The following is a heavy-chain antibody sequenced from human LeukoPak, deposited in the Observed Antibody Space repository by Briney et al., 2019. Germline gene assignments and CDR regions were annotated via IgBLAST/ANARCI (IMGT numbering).Heavy chain of an antibody. D-gene: IGHD6-13*01. V-gene: IGHV3-15*01. Sequence: PGGSLRLSCAASGFTFSNAWMSWVRQAPGKGLEWVGRIKSKTDGGTTDYAAPVKGRFTISRDDSKNTLYLQMNSLKTEDTAVYYCTTDPIVNIAAEMWDYWGQGTLVTVSS. CDR3: TTDPIVNIAAEMWDY. J-gene: IGHJ4*02. CDR1: GFTFSNAW. CDR2: IKSKTDGGTT.